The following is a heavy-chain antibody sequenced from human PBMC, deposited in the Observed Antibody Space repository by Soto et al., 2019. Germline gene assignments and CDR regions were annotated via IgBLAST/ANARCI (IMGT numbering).Heavy chain of an antibody. D-gene: IGHD3-10*01. CDR3: NTDLGLYYYGSGSYSHYYYYGMDV. J-gene: IGHJ6*02. Sequence: GGSLRLSCAASGFTFSNAWMSWVRQAPGKGLEWVGRIKSKTDGGTTDYAAPVKGRFTISRDDSKNTLYLQMNSLKTEDTAVYYCNTDLGLYYYGSGSYSHYYYYGMDVWGQGTTVTVSS. CDR2: IKSKTDGGTT. V-gene: IGHV3-15*01. CDR1: GFTFSNAW.